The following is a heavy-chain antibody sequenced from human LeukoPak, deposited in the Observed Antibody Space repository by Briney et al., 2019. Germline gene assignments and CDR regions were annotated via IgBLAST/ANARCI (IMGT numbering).Heavy chain of an antibody. Sequence: ASVKVSGKASGYTFACYGISWVRQAPGQGLKWVGWISAYNGNTNYAQKLQGRVTMTTDTSTSTAYMELRSLRSDDTAVYYCARAPRPITYYFDYWGQGTLVTVSS. CDR3: ARAPRPITYYFDY. J-gene: IGHJ4*02. D-gene: IGHD5-12*01. CDR1: GYTFACYG. V-gene: IGHV1-18*01. CDR2: ISAYNGNT.